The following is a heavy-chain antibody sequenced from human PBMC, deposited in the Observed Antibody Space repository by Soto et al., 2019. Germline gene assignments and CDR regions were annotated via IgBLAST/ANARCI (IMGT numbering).Heavy chain of an antibody. CDR1: GFPFSSYN. CDR3: SRSPEVGVRGAY. Sequence: GGSLRLSCTGSGFPFSSYNINWVRQAPGKGLEWVSSITVGSSHIYQPNSMKGRFTISRDDAKNSVYLQIDSLRDEDTALYYCSRSPEVGVRGAYWGQGTLVTVSS. D-gene: IGHD3-16*01. CDR2: ITVGSSHI. V-gene: IGHV3-21*01. J-gene: IGHJ4*02.